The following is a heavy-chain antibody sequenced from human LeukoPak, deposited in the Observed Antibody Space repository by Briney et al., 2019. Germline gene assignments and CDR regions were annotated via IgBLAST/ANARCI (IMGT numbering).Heavy chain of an antibody. Sequence: GGSLRLSCAASGFTFSSYAMHWVRQAPGKGLEYVSAISSNGGSTYYANSVKGRFTISRDNSKNTLYLQMGSLRAEDMAVYYCARVKAPFYRDGYNDYWGQGTLVTVSS. V-gene: IGHV3-64*01. CDR3: ARVKAPFYRDGYNDY. D-gene: IGHD5-24*01. CDR2: ISSNGGST. J-gene: IGHJ4*02. CDR1: GFTFSSYA.